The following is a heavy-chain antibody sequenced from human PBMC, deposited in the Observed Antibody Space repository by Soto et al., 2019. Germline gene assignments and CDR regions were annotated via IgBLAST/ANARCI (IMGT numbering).Heavy chain of an antibody. CDR2: LSYDASNK. J-gene: IGHJ4*02. Sequence: QVQLVESGGGVVQPGRSLRLSCVASGFTLSSHIMHWVRQAPGKGPECVAVLSYDASNKYYADSVRGRFTFSRDDSKNTLYLQMNSLSPEDTAMYYCASCDYGSGSITWGQGTLVTVSS. CDR3: ASCDYGSGSIT. V-gene: IGHV3-30-3*01. D-gene: IGHD3-10*01. CDR1: GFTLSSHI.